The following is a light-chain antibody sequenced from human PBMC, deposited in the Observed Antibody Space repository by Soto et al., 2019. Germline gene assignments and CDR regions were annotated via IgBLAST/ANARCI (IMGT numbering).Light chain of an antibody. V-gene: IGLV3-21*04. CDR1: NIRSKS. CDR3: QVWNSSSDHPQVV. J-gene: IGLJ2*01. Sequence: SYELTQPPSVSVVPGKTARITCGGNNIRSKSVHWYQQKPGQAPVLVIYYDSDRPSGIPERFSGSNSGNTATLTISRVEVGDEADYYCQVWNSSSDHPQVVFGGGTKLTVL. CDR2: YDS.